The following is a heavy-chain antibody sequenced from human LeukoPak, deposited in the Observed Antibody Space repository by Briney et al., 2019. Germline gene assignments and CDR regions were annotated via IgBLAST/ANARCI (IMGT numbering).Heavy chain of an antibody. J-gene: IGHJ4*02. CDR2: ISSSGSTI. CDR3: ARDRDFIFDY. D-gene: IGHD3/OR15-3a*01. Sequence: PGGSLRLSCAASGFTFSSYEMNWVRQAPGKGLEWVSYISSSGSTIYYADSVKGRFIISRDNAKNSLYLQMNSLRAEDTAVYYCARDRDFIFDYWGQGTLVTVSS. CDR1: GFTFSSYE. V-gene: IGHV3-48*03.